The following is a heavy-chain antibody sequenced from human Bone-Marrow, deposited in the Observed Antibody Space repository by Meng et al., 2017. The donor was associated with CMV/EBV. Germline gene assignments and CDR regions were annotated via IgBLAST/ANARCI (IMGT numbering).Heavy chain of an antibody. CDR2: INWNGGST. V-gene: IGHV3-20*04. D-gene: IGHD3-16*01. CDR3: AKDELLFGGANAYFAH. Sequence: GESLKISCAASGFTFDDYGMSWVRQAPGKGLEWISGINWNGGSTTYADSVKGRFTISRDNAKNTLYLQMNSLRLEETGVYYCAKDELLFGGANAYFAHWGQGQLVNVSS. CDR1: GFTFDDYG. J-gene: IGHJ4*02.